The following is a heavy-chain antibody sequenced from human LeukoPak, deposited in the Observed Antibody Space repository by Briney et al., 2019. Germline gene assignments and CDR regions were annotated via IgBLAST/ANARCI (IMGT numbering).Heavy chain of an antibody. Sequence: PSETLSLTCAVYGGSFSVYYWSWIRQPPGKGLEWIGEINHSGSTNYNPSPKSRVTISVDTSKNQFSLKLSSVTAADTAVYYCARVQGSYYYGSSSYRYYWYFDLWGRGTLVTVSS. J-gene: IGHJ2*01. V-gene: IGHV4-34*01. CDR2: INHSGST. D-gene: IGHD3-22*01. CDR3: ARVQGSYYYGSSSYRYYWYFDL. CDR1: GGSFSVYY.